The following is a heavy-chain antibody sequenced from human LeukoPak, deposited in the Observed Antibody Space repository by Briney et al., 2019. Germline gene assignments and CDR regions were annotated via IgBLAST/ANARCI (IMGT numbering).Heavy chain of an antibody. CDR1: GFTVSSNY. J-gene: IGHJ5*02. V-gene: IGHV3-53*01. CDR2: TYRGGTT. CDR3: ARDYLGWLDP. Sequence: PGGSLRLSCAASGFTVSSNYMSWVRQAPGKGLEWVSVTYRGGTTYYADSVKGRFTISRDNSKNMLYLQMNSLRAEDTAVYYCARDYLGWLDPWGQGTLVTVSS.